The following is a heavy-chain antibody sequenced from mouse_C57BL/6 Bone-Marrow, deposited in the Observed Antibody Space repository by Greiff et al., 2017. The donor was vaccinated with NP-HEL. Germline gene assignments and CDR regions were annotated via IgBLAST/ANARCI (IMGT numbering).Heavy chain of an antibody. CDR1: GFTFSDYY. J-gene: IGHJ2*01. D-gene: IGHD2-2*01. Sequence: EVQRVESEGGLVQPGSSMKLSCTASGFTFSDYYMAWVRQVPEKGLEWVANINYDGSSTYYLDSLKSRFIISRDNAKNILYLQMSSLKSEDTATYYCARDGYGDYWGQGTTLTVSS. V-gene: IGHV5-16*01. CDR3: ARDGYGDY. CDR2: INYDGSST.